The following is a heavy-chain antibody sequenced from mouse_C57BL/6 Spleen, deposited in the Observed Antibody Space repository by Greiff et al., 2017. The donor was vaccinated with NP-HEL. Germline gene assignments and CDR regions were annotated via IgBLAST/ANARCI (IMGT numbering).Heavy chain of an antibody. V-gene: IGHV1-54*01. CDR1: GYAFTNYL. J-gene: IGHJ3*01. D-gene: IGHD2-2*01. CDR2: INPGSGGT. Sequence: QVQLQQSGAELVRPGTSVKVSCKASGYAFTNYLIEWVKQRPGQGLEWIGVINPGSGGTNYNEKFKGKATLTADKSSSTDYMQLSSLTSEDSAVYFCARSPVYYGYDGAYWGQGTLVTVSA. CDR3: ARSPVYYGYDGAY.